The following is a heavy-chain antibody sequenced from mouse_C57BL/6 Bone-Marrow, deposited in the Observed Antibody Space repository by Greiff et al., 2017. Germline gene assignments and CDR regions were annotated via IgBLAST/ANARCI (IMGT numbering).Heavy chain of an antibody. CDR3: ARSKNGDSWFAY. D-gene: IGHD4-1*01. Sequence: VQLQQSGAELVRPGTSVKVSCKASGYAFTNYLIEWVKQRPGQGLEWIGVINPGSGGTNYNEKFKGKATLTAYKSSSTAYMQLSSLTSEDSAVYFGARSKNGDSWFAYWGQGTLVTVSA. CDR1: GYAFTNYL. J-gene: IGHJ3*01. CDR2: INPGSGGT. V-gene: IGHV1-54*01.